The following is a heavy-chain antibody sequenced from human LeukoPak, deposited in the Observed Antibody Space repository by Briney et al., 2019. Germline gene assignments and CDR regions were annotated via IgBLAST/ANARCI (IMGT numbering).Heavy chain of an antibody. CDR2: IIPIFGTA. CDR3: ARDSLPRGHSSGWYELLDAFDI. V-gene: IGHV1-69*13. Sequence: GVSVTVSCKASGGTFSSYAISWVRQAPGQGLEWMGGIIPIFGTANYAQKFQGRVTITADESTSTAYMELSSLRSEDTAVYYCARDSLPRGHSSGWYELLDAFDIWGQGTMVTVSS. CDR1: GGTFSSYA. D-gene: IGHD6-19*01. J-gene: IGHJ3*02.